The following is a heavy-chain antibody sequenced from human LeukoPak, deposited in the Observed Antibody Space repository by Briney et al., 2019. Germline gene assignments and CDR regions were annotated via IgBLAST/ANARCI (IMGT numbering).Heavy chain of an antibody. Sequence: PSETLSLTCTVSGGSISSGSYYWSWIRQPAGKGLEWIGRIYTSGSTNYNPSLKSRVTISVDTSKNQFSLKLSSVTAADTAVYYCARGSSGYYLYYFDYWGQGTLVTVSS. CDR2: IYTSGST. J-gene: IGHJ4*02. V-gene: IGHV4-61*02. D-gene: IGHD3-22*01. CDR3: ARGSSGYYLYYFDY. CDR1: GGSISSGSYY.